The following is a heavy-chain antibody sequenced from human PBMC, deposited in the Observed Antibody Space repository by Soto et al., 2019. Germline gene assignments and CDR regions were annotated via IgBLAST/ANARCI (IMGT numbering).Heavy chain of an antibody. CDR1: GGSLSRCS. D-gene: IGHD3-10*01. V-gene: IGHV4-59*08. CDR2: IYYSGST. J-gene: IGHJ3*02. CDR3: ARHDLRGGAFDI. Sequence: SETLFLPFTGSGGSLSRCSWNLGRQPPGKVLEGIGHIYYSGSTNYNPSLKSRVIISVDTSKNQFSLKLSSVTAADTAVYYCARHDLRGGAFDIWGQGTMVTVSS.